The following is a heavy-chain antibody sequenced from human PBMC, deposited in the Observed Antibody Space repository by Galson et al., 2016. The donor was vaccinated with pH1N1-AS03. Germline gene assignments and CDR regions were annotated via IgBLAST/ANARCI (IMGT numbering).Heavy chain of an antibody. V-gene: IGHV3-53*04. CDR2: IYSGGNT. CDR1: GFTVSRNY. Sequence: SLRLSCAASGFTVSRNYMSWVRQAPGKGLEWVSVIYSGGNTYYADSVKGRFTISRHISKNILYLQMNRLRGEDTAVYYCARAGYSSNWWVFGYWGQGTVVTVSS. J-gene: IGHJ4*02. CDR3: ARAGYSSNWWVFGY. D-gene: IGHD6-13*01.